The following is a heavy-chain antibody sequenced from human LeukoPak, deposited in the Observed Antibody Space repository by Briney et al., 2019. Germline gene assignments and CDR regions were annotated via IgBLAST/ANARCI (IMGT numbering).Heavy chain of an antibody. CDR3: ARDLEGYDSGSYFLI. D-gene: IGHD3-10*01. Sequence: GASVKVSCKASGGTFSSYAISWVRQAPGQGLEWMGGIIPIFGTANYAQKFQGRVTITADESTSTAYMELSSLRSEDTAVYYCARDLEGYDSGSYFLIWGQGTLVTVSS. CDR1: GGTFSSYA. CDR2: IIPIFGTA. V-gene: IGHV1-69*13. J-gene: IGHJ4*02.